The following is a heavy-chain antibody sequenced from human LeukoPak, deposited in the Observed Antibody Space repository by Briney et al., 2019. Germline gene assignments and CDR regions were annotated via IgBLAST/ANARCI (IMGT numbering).Heavy chain of an antibody. CDR3: ARGDGEYCSGGSCYWFDP. J-gene: IGHJ5*02. D-gene: IGHD2-15*01. CDR1: GYTFTSYG. V-gene: IGHV1-18*01. Sequence: ASVKVSCKASGYTFTSYGIRWVRQAPGQGLEWMGWISAYNGNTNYAQKLQGRVTMTTDTSTSTAYMELRSLRSDDTAVYYCARGDGEYCSGGSCYWFDPWGQGTLVTVSS. CDR2: ISAYNGNT.